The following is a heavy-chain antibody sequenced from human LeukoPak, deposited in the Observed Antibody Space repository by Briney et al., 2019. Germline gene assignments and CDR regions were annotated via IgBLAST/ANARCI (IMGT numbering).Heavy chain of an antibody. Sequence: SVKVSCKASGDTFSSYAISWVRQAPGQGLEWMGGIIPIFGTANYAQKFQGRVTITADESTSTAYMELSSLRSEDTAVYYCARQSPLYSSGWYGLDYWGQGTLVTVSS. J-gene: IGHJ4*02. CDR3: ARQSPLYSSGWYGLDY. D-gene: IGHD6-19*01. CDR2: IIPIFGTA. CDR1: GDTFSSYA. V-gene: IGHV1-69*13.